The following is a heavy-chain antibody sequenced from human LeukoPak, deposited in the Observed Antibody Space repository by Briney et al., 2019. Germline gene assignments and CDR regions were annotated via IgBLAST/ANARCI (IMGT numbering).Heavy chain of an antibody. Sequence: ASVKVSCKASGYTFTGYYVHWLRQAPGQRLEWMGWINPNSGGTNYAQKFQGRVTLTRDTSITTAYMELNRLRSDDTAVYYCAKARGLYCSSTSCYDCDVWGKGTTVTVSS. J-gene: IGHJ6*04. CDR1: GYTFTGYY. V-gene: IGHV1-2*02. D-gene: IGHD2-2*01. CDR3: AKARGLYCSSTSCYDCDV. CDR2: INPNSGGT.